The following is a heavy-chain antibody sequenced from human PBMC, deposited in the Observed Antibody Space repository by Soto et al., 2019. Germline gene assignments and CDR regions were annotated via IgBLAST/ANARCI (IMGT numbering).Heavy chain of an antibody. J-gene: IGHJ4*02. Sequence: ASVKVSCKASGYTFTSYGISWVRQAPGQGLEWMGWISAYNGNTNYAQKLQGRVTMTTDTSTSTAYMELRSLRSDDTAVYYCARNTYYDILTGRYYFDYWGQGTLVTVSS. D-gene: IGHD3-9*01. CDR3: ARNTYYDILTGRYYFDY. CDR1: GYTFTSYG. V-gene: IGHV1-18*04. CDR2: ISAYNGNT.